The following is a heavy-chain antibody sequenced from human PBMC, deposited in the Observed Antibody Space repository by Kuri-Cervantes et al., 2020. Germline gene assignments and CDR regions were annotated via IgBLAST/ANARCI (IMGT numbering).Heavy chain of an antibody. D-gene: IGHD3-10*01. V-gene: IGHV1-69*05. Sequence: SVKVSCKASGGTFSNYAISWVRQAPGQGLEWMGGIIPIFGTANYAQKLQGRVTMTTDTSTSTAYMELRSLRSDDTAVYYCARSGSGSYPYYYYYYMDVWGKGTTVTVSS. J-gene: IGHJ6*03. CDR3: ARSGSGSYPYYYYYYMDV. CDR2: IIPIFGTA. CDR1: GGTFSNYA.